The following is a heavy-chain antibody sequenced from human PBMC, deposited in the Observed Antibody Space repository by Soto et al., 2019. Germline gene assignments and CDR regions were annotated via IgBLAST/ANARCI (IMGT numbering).Heavy chain of an antibody. J-gene: IGHJ4*02. CDR1: DSPSPSYA. CDR2: INAANGKT. CDR3: ARGPGGPDGPGDY. D-gene: IGHD2-15*01. Sequence: QAQFLQLGAEVKNLGPQVKVPSKAPDSPSPSYAFIWVRKAPGKSLEWMGWINAANGKTKYSQKFQGRVTITRDTSASTAYMELSSLRSEDTAVYYCARGPGGPDGPGDYWGQGTLVTVSS. V-gene: IGHV1-3*01.